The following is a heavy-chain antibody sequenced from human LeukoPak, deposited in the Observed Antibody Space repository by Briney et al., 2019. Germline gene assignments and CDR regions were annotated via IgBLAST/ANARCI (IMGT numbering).Heavy chain of an antibody. CDR2: IYPGDSDT. Sequence: GESLKISCEGSGXSFSTYWIAWVRQMPGKGLEWMGIIYPGDSDTRYSPSFQGQFTISADKSISTAYLQWSSLKASDSAIYYCAGAAAGTAIDSWGQGTLVTVSS. J-gene: IGHJ4*02. CDR1: GXSFSTYW. V-gene: IGHV5-51*01. D-gene: IGHD6-13*01. CDR3: AGAAAGTAIDS.